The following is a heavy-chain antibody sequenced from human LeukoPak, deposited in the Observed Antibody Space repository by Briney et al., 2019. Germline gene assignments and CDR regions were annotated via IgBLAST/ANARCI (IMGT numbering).Heavy chain of an antibody. V-gene: IGHV4-34*01. Sequence: SETLSLTCAVYGGSFSGYYWSWIRQPPGKGLEWIGEINHSGSTNYNPSLKSRVTISVDTSKNQFSLKLSSVTAADTAVYYCARSYSSGWYKVPEYFQHWGQGTLVTVSS. CDR3: ARSYSSGWYKVPEYFQH. J-gene: IGHJ1*01. CDR1: GGSFSGYY. D-gene: IGHD6-19*01. CDR2: INHSGST.